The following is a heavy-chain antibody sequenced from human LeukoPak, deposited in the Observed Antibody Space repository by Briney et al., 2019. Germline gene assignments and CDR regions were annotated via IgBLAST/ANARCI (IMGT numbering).Heavy chain of an antibody. CDR3: ARDSGTDYDILSGSFINWFDH. CDR2: ISSNGYTV. CDR1: GFIFSDSY. Sequence: GGSLRLSCEASGFIFSDSYLSWIRQAPGKGLEWVSYISSNGYTVYYADSVKGRFTISRDNAKNSLYLQMNSLRPEDSAVYYCARDSGTDYDILSGSFINWFDHWGHGTLVTVSS. D-gene: IGHD3-9*01. V-gene: IGHV3-11*01. J-gene: IGHJ5*02.